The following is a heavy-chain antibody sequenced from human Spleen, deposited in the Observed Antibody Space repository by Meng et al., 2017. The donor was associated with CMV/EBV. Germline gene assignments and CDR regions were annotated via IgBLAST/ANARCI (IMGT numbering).Heavy chain of an antibody. CDR2: ISYDGSNK. D-gene: IGHD3-3*01. CDR3: ASGFWR. Sequence: GESLKISCAASGFTFSSYTMHWVRQAPGKGLEWVAVISYDGSNKYYADSVKGRFAISRDNAKNSLYLQMNSLRAEDTAVYYCASGFWRWGQGTLVTVSS. J-gene: IGHJ4*02. V-gene: IGHV3-30*09. CDR1: GFTFSSYT.